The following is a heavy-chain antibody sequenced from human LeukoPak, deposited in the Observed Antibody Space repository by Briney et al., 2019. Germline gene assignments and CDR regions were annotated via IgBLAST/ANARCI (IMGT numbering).Heavy chain of an antibody. Sequence: GASVKVSCKASGYTFTGYYMHWVRQAPGQGLEWMGWINPNSGGTNYAQKFQGRVTMTRDTSISTAYMELSRLRFDDTAVYYCARGLLWSIYYFDYWGQGTLVTVSS. CDR3: ARGLLWSIYYFDY. CDR1: GYTFTGYY. V-gene: IGHV1-2*02. CDR2: INPNSGGT. D-gene: IGHD3-10*01. J-gene: IGHJ4*02.